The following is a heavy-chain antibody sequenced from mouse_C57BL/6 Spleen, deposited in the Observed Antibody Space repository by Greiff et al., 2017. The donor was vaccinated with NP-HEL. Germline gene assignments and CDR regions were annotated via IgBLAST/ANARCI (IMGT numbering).Heavy chain of an antibody. J-gene: IGHJ1*03. Sequence: EVMLVESGGGLVQSGRSLRLSCATSGFTFSDFYMEWVRQAPGKGLEWIAASRNKANDYTTEYSASVKGRFIVSRDTSQSILYLQMNALRAEDTAIYYCARGDYDGGYWYFDVWGTGTTVTVSS. CDR2: SRNKANDYTT. V-gene: IGHV7-1*01. CDR1: GFTFSDFY. D-gene: IGHD2-4*01. CDR3: ARGDYDGGYWYFDV.